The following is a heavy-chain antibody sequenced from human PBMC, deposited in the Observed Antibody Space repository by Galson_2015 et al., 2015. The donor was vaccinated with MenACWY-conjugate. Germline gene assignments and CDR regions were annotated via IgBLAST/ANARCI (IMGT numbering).Heavy chain of an antibody. CDR2: INPMTGTP. D-gene: IGHD2-15*01. Sequence: SVKVSCKASGCTFSNYAMSWVRQAPGQGLEWMGGINPMTGTPNPAQNFPGRVTFTADASTSTAYMELSSLKSEDTAVYYCARDGRRERASDYYGVDFWGKGTMVTVSS. CDR1: GCTFSNYA. V-gene: IGHV1-69*13. CDR3: ARDGRRERASDYYGVDF. J-gene: IGHJ6*01.